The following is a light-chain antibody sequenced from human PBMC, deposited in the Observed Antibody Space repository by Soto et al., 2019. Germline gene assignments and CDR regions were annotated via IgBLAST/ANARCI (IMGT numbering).Light chain of an antibody. V-gene: IGKV3-11*01. Sequence: EIVLTQSPATLSLSPGERATLSCRASQSVSSFLASYQQKPGEAPRLLIYDASNKATGITARFSGSGSDTYFTLTISLLQPENFAVYCWQHGGNSLTFGGGTKVEIK. CDR1: QSVSSF. CDR3: QHGGNSLT. CDR2: DAS. J-gene: IGKJ4*01.